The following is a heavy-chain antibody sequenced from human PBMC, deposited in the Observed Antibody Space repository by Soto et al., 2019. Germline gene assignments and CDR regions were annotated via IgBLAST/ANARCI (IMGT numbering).Heavy chain of an antibody. CDR1: GFPFSSYS. CDR2: RSEERRVG. Sequence: PGGSLRLSCAASGFPFSSYSMYWVRQAPGEGQGLRSTRSEERRVGKECRSRWSPYHYTKDNAKNSLYLQMNSLRAEDTAVYYCARDIFCGRDSCYSLAFDIWGQGPMVSVSS. D-gene: IGHD2-15*01. CDR3: ARDIFCGRDSCYSLAFDI. J-gene: IGHJ3*02. V-gene: IGHV3-7*01.